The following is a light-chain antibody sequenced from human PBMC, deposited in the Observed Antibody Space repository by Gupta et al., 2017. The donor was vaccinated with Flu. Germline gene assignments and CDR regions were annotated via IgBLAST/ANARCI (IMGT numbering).Light chain of an antibody. V-gene: IGKV3-20*01. CDR1: QSVSSSD. Sequence: EIVLTQSPGTLSLSPGEGATLSCRASQSVSSSDLAWYQQKPGQAPRLLIYAASSRAAGIPDRFSGSESGTEFTLTISRREPEDFAVYYCQQEGTSPRSFGQGTKVEIK. J-gene: IGKJ1*01. CDR2: AAS. CDR3: QQEGTSPRS.